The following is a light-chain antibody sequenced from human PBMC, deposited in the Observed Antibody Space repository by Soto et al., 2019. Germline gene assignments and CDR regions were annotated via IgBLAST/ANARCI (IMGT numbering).Light chain of an antibody. J-gene: IGKJ4*01. CDR2: KAS. CDR1: QSISSW. Sequence: DIQMTQSPSTLSASVGDRVTITCRASQSISSWLAWYQHKPGKAPKLLIYKASSLESGVPSRFSGSGSGTEFTLAISSLQPDDFATYYCQHYNSFPLTFGGGTKVEIK. CDR3: QHYNSFPLT. V-gene: IGKV1-5*03.